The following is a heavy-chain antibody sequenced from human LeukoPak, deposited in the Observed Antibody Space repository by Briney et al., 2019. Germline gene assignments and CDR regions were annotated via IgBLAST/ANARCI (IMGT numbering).Heavy chain of an antibody. CDR1: GYTLTSHK. D-gene: IGHD1-26*01. CDR3: ARDAGTYSVDY. Sequence: ASVQVSCKASGYTLTSHKMHWVRQAPGQGLEWMGIIKPSGGSTIYAQKFQGRVTMTRDTSTSTVYMELSSLTSVDTAVYYCARDAGTYSVDYWGQGILVTVSS. V-gene: IGHV1-46*01. CDR2: IKPSGGST. J-gene: IGHJ4*02.